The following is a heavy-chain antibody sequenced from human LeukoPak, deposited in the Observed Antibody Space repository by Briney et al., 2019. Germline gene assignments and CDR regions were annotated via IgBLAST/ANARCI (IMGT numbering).Heavy chain of an antibody. J-gene: IGHJ5*02. V-gene: IGHV1-8*01. D-gene: IGHD3-3*01. CDR2: MNPNSGNT. CDR1: GYTFTSYD. CDR3: ARGSYVLRFLEWSRKNWFDP. Sequence: ASVKVSCKASGYTFTSYDINWVRQATGQGLEWMGWMNPNSGNTGYAQKFQGRVTMTRNTSISTAYMELSSLRSEDTAVYYCARGSYVLRFLEWSRKNWFDPWGQGTLVTVSS.